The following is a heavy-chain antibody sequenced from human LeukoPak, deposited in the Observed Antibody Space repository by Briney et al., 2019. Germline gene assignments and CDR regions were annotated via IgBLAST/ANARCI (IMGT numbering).Heavy chain of an antibody. D-gene: IGHD1-7*01. CDR2: ISYDGSNT. CDR1: GFTFSSYS. CDR3: ASQTGTTPAFDI. J-gene: IGHJ3*02. Sequence: GGSLRLSCVDSGFTFSSYSMHWVRQAPGKGLEWVAVISYDGSNTYYADSMKVRFTISRDNSKNTLYLQMNSLRPEDTAMYYCASQTGTTPAFDIWGQGTMVTVSS. V-gene: IGHV3-30*04.